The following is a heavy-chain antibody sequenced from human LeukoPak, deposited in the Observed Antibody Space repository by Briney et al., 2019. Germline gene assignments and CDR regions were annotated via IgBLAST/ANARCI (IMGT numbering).Heavy chain of an antibody. CDR3: ARAVYCSGGGCFWYFDL. CDR1: GFTFSSYS. J-gene: IGHJ2*01. D-gene: IGHD2-15*01. Sequence: GGSLRLSCAASGFTFSSYSMNWVRQAPGKGLEWVSLISSSSRFIYYGDSVKGRFTISRDNAKKSLYLQMNSLRAEDTAVYYCARAVYCSGGGCFWYFDLWGRGTLVTVSS. V-gene: IGHV3-21*01. CDR2: ISSSSRFI.